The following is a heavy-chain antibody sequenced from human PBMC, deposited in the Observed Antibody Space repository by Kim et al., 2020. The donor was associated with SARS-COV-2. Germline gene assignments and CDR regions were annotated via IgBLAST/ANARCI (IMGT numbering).Heavy chain of an antibody. J-gene: IGHJ5*01. CDR3: ARDGADPLQWWFDS. Sequence: ANPVKGRFTISRDNSENTLYLQMNGLRAEDTAVYYCARDGADPLQWWFDSWGQGTLVTVSS. D-gene: IGHD6-19*01. V-gene: IGHV3-33*01.